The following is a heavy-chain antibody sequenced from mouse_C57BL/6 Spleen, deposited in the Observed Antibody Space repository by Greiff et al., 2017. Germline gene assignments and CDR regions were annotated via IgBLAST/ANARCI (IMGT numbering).Heavy chain of an antibody. V-gene: IGHV1-69*01. CDR2: IDPSDSYT. CDR3: ARRCNYFDY. Sequence: QVQLQQPGAELVMPGASVKLSCKASGYTFTSYWMHWVKQRPGQGLEWIGEIDPSDSYTNYNQKFKGKSTLTVDKSSSTAYMQLSSLTSEDSAVYYCARRCNYFDYWGQGTTLTVSS. J-gene: IGHJ2*01. CDR1: GYTFTSYW.